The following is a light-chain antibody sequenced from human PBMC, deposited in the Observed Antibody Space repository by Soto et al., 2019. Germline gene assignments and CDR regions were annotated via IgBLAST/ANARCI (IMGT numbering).Light chain of an antibody. J-gene: IGKJ1*01. CDR1: QSIRKY. V-gene: IGKV1-39*01. CDR2: QTS. Sequence: DIQMTQSPSSLSASVGDRVIITCRASQSIRKYLNWYQHRPGQSPRLLIYQTSLRAAGIPARFSASGSGTDFTLTISDVQPEDFALYYCHQSQSWPRTFGQGTKVDIK. CDR3: HQSQSWPRT.